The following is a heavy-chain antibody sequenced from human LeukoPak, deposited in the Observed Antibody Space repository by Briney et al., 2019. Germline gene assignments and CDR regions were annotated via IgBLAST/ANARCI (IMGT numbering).Heavy chain of an antibody. CDR3: TRGPGSTWYSDY. V-gene: IGHV3-66*02. J-gene: IGHJ4*02. Sequence: GESLRLSCAASGFTVSSNYMNWVRQAPGKGLEWVSIIYSAGDTYYADSVKGRFTISRDNSKNTLYLQMNGLRAEDTAVYYCTRGPGSTWYSDYWGQGTLVTVSS. D-gene: IGHD6-13*01. CDR1: GFTVSSNY. CDR2: IYSAGDT.